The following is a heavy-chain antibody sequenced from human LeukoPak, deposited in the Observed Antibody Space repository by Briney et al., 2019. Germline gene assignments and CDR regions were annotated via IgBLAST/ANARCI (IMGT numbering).Heavy chain of an antibody. J-gene: IGHJ4*02. Sequence: ASVKVSCKASGYTFTGYYMHWVRQAPGQGLEWMEWINPNSGGTNYAQKFQGRVTMTRDTSISTAYMELSRLRSDDTAVYYCARDLTGYSSSWYADYWGQGTLVTVSS. D-gene: IGHD6-13*01. CDR3: ARDLTGYSSSWYADY. V-gene: IGHV1-2*02. CDR2: INPNSGGT. CDR1: GYTFTGYY.